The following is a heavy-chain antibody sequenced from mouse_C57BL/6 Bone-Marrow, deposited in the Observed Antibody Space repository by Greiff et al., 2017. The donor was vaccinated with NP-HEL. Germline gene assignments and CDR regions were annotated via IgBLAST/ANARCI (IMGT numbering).Heavy chain of an antibody. CDR1: GYSITSGYY. Sequence: EVKLQESGPGLVKPSQSLSLTCSVTGYSITSGYYWNWIRQFPGNKLEWMGYISYDGSNNYNPSLKNRISITRDTSKNQFFLKLNSVTTEDTATYYCARDWTVVVPYAMDYWGQGTSVTVSS. D-gene: IGHD1-1*01. CDR3: ARDWTVVVPYAMDY. V-gene: IGHV3-6*01. J-gene: IGHJ4*01. CDR2: ISYDGSN.